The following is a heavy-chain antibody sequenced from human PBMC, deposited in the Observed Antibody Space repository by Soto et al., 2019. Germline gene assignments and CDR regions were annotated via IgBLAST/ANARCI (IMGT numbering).Heavy chain of an antibody. J-gene: IGHJ4*02. V-gene: IGHV4-39*01. CDR2: IYYSGST. CDR1: AGSLSTSCYY. CDR3: ARRRHEAGTVHYYFDY. D-gene: IGHD6-19*01. Sequence: PQTLSLTWTVSAGSLSTSCYYWGWLRQHPGKGLEWIGSIYYSGSTYYNPSLKSRVTISVDTSKNQFSLKLSSVTAADTAVYYCARRRHEAGTVHYYFDYWGQGTLVT.